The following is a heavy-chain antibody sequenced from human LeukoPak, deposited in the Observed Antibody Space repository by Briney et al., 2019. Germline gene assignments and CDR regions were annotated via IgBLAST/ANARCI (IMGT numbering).Heavy chain of an antibody. J-gene: IGHJ6*04. V-gene: IGHV3-21*01. D-gene: IGHD6-6*01. Sequence: KPGGSLRLSCAASGFTLGGYSMNWVRQAPGKGLEWVSSISSSSSSYIYYADSVKGRFTISRDNAKNSLYLQVNSLRAEDTAVYYCARDESLRTLRPTDIAALPDVWGKGTTVTVSS. CDR1: GFTLGGYS. CDR3: ARDESLRTLRPTDIAALPDV. CDR2: ISSSSSSYI.